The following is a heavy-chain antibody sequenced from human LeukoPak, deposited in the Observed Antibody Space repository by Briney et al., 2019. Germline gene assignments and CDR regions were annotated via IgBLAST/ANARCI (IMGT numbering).Heavy chain of an antibody. Sequence: EASVNVLCKASGGTFSSYAISWVRQAPGQGLEWMGGIIPIFGTANYAQKFQGRVTITADKSTSTAYMELSSLRSEDTAVYYCARVGYGDYDLDYWGQGTLVTVSS. V-gene: IGHV1-69*06. D-gene: IGHD4-17*01. CDR3: ARVGYGDYDLDY. J-gene: IGHJ4*02. CDR2: IIPIFGTA. CDR1: GGTFSSYA.